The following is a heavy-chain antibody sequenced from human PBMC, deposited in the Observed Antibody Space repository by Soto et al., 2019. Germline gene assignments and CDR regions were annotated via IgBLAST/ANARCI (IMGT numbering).Heavy chain of an antibody. V-gene: IGHV1-69*02. D-gene: IGHD2-15*01. CDR1: GGTFSSYT. CDR3: ARGGDIVVVVADEAPSWFDP. J-gene: IGHJ5*02. Sequence: SVKVSCKASGGTFSSYTISWVRQAPGQGLEWMGRIIPILGIANYAQKSQGRVTITADKSTSTAYMELSSLRSEDTAVYYCARGGDIVVVVADEAPSWFDPWGQGPLVTVSS. CDR2: IIPILGIA.